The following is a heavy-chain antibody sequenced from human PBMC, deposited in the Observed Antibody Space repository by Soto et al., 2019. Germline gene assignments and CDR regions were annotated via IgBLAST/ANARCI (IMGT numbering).Heavy chain of an antibody. Sequence: GGSLRLSCAASGFTFSSYSMNWVRQAPGKGLEWVSSISSSSSYIYYADSVKGRFTISRDNAKNSLYLQMNSLRAEDTAVYYCARDFTIFGVVIVYYYYGMDVWGQGTTVTVS. CDR3: ARDFTIFGVVIVYYYYGMDV. J-gene: IGHJ6*02. D-gene: IGHD3-3*01. V-gene: IGHV3-21*01. CDR1: GFTFSSYS. CDR2: ISSSSSYI.